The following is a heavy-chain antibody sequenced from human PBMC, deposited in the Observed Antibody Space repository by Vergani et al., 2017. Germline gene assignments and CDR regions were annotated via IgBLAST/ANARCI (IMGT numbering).Heavy chain of an antibody. Sequence: QVQLVQSGAEVKKPGASVKVSCKASGYTFTSYGISWVRQAPGQGLEWMGWISAYNGNTNYAQKLQGRVTMTRDTSISTAYMELSRLRSDDTAVYYCATGADYRDIVFDYWGQGTLVTVSS. CDR2: ISAYNGNT. J-gene: IGHJ4*02. CDR3: ATGADYRDIVFDY. D-gene: IGHD3-16*01. CDR1: GYTFTSYG. V-gene: IGHV1-18*04.